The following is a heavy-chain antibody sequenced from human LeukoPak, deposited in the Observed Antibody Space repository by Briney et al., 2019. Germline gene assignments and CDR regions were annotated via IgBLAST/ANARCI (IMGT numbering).Heavy chain of an antibody. CDR2: IRYDGSNK. V-gene: IGHV3-30*02. J-gene: IGHJ6*03. CDR3: AKELEPLSSGYYMDV. Sequence: GGSLRLSCAASGFTFSSYGMHWVRQAPGKVLEWVAFIRYDGSNKYYADSVKGRFTISRDNSKNTLYLQMNSLRAEDTAVYYCAKELEPLSSGYYMDVWGKGTTVTISS. CDR1: GFTFSSYG. D-gene: IGHD6-6*01.